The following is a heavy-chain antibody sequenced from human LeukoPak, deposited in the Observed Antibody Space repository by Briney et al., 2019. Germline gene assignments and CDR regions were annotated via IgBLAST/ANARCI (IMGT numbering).Heavy chain of an antibody. J-gene: IGHJ4*02. CDR3: AKGDSGSPTD. Sequence: GGSLRLSCAASGFTFSSYGMHWVRQAPGKGLEWVAVISYDGSNKYYADSVKGRFTISRDNSKNTLYLQMNSLRAEDTAVYYCAKGDSGSPTDWGQGTLVTVSS. CDR2: ISYDGSNK. CDR1: GFTFSSYG. D-gene: IGHD1-26*01. V-gene: IGHV3-30*18.